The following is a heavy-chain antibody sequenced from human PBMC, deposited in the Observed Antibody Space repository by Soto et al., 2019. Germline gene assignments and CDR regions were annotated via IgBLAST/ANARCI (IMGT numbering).Heavy chain of an antibody. J-gene: IGHJ4*02. D-gene: IGHD3-22*01. CDR1: GDSVSSNSAA. V-gene: IGHV6-1*01. CDR2: TYYRSKWFN. CDR3: ARARHYYDSSGYYDS. Sequence: SQTLSLTCAISGDSVSSNSAAWNWIRQSPSRGLEWLGRTYYRSKWFNDYAVSVKSRITINPDTSKNQFSLQLSSVTPEDTAVYYCARARHYYDSSGYYDSWGPGIMVTVYS.